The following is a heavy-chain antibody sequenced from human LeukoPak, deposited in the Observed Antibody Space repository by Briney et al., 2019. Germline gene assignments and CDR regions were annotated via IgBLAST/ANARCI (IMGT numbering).Heavy chain of an antibody. CDR1: GFTFSDSW. V-gene: IGHV3-7*05. J-gene: IGHJ4*02. D-gene: IGHD2-15*01. CDR2: INQDGSDK. CDR3: ATASWWTSEY. Sequence: GGSLRLSCSASGFTFSDSWRTWVRQAPGKGLEWVANINQDGSDKHYVESLKGRFTISRDNAKNSLLLQMNSLRVEDTAMYYCATASWWTSEYWGQGTMVAVSS.